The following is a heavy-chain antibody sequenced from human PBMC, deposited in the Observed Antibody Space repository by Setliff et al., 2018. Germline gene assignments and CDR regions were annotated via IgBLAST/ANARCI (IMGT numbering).Heavy chain of an antibody. D-gene: IGHD4-17*01. Sequence: SETLSLTCPVSGGSISSYYWSWIRQPPGKGLEWIGYIYYSGSTNYNPSLKSRVTISVDKAKNQFSLNLRSVSAADTAIYYCAKHGEESKVTTYLASWGQGTLVTVSS. J-gene: IGHJ5*02. V-gene: IGHV4-59*08. CDR1: GGSISSYY. CDR3: AKHGEESKVTTYLAS. CDR2: IYYSGST.